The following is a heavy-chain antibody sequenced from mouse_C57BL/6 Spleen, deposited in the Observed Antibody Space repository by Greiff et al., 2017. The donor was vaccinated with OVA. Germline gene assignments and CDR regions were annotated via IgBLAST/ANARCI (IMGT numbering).Heavy chain of an antibody. CDR1: GYTFTSYW. CDR2: IDPNSGGT. Sequence: VQLQQPGAELVKPGASVKLSCKASGYTFTSYWMHWVKQRPGRGLEWIGRIDPNSGGTKYNEKFKSKATLTVDKPSSTAYMQLSSLTSEDSAVYDCARSSNWDRYYLDYWGQGTTLTVSS. D-gene: IGHD4-1*01. J-gene: IGHJ2*01. CDR3: ARSSNWDRYYLDY. V-gene: IGHV1-72*01.